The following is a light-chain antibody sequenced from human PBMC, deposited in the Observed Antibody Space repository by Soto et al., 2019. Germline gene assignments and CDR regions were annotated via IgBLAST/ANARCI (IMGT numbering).Light chain of an antibody. J-gene: IGKJ4*01. Sequence: EIVMTQSPAPLSLSPGGRATLSRRASQSVSSYLAWYQQKPGQAPRLLIYDASTRATGIPARFSGSGSGTDFTLTISSLEPEDFAAYYCQQXSNWPLTSGGGTKVDIK. V-gene: IGKV3-11*01. CDR2: DAS. CDR1: QSVSSY. CDR3: QQXSNWPLT.